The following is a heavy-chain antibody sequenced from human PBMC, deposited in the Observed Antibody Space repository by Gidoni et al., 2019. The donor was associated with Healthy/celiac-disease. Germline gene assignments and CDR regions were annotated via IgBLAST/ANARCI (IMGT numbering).Heavy chain of an antibody. CDR2: IIPIFGTA. CDR3: ARETVVPAATTGEDYYYYYMDV. Sequence: QVQLVQSGAEVKKPGSSVKVSCKASVGTFSSYAISWVRQAPGQGLEWMGGIIPIFGTANYAQKFQGRVTITADESTSTAYMGLSSLRSEDTAVYYCARETVVPAATTGEDYYYYYMDVWGKGTTVTVSS. V-gene: IGHV1-69*01. D-gene: IGHD2-2*01. J-gene: IGHJ6*03. CDR1: VGTFSSYA.